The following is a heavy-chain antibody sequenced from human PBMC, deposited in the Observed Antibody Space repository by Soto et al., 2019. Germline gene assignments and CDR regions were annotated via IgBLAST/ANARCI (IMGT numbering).Heavy chain of an antibody. J-gene: IGHJ4*02. Sequence: GGSLRLSCTPSGFTFDDYALSWVRQAPGKGLEWVGFIRSKHYGGTTEYAASVKGRFTISRGDSRSIAYLQMNSLKTEDTAVYYCTRTDYYYDSGSYYPFDYWGQGTLVTV. V-gene: IGHV3-49*04. D-gene: IGHD3-10*01. CDR2: IRSKHYGGTT. CDR3: TRTDYYYDSGSYYPFDY. CDR1: GFTFDDYA.